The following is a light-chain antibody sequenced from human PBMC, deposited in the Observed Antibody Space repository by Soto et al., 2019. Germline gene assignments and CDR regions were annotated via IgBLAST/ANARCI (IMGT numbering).Light chain of an antibody. CDR1: SSNIGNNY. CDR2: DNN. V-gene: IGLV1-51*01. CDR3: GTWDSSLSAGV. Sequence: QSVLTQPPSVSAAPGQKVTISCSGSSSNIGNNYVSWYRQLPGTAPKLLIYDNNKRPSGIPDRFSGSKSGTSATLGITGLQTVDEADYYCGTWDSSLSAGVFGGGTKLTVL. J-gene: IGLJ3*02.